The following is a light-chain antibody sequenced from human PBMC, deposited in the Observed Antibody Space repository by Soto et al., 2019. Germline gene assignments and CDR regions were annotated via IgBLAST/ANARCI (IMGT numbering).Light chain of an antibody. CDR2: GPS. V-gene: IGKV3-15*01. Sequence: EIVVTQSPATLSVSPGERATLCCRASQSVSNNLARYHQKPGQPPRLLIYGPSTRASGIPGRFSGSGYGREFTLTISSLQSEDYGVYYCHQYNAWPPAFGQGTKVEI. CDR1: QSVSNN. J-gene: IGKJ1*01. CDR3: HQYNAWPPA.